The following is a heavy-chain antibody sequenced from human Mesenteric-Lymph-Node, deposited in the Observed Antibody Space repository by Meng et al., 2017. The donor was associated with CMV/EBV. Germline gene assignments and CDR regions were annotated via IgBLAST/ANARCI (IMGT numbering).Heavy chain of an antibody. J-gene: IGHJ4*02. V-gene: IGHV3-74*01. CDR2: NDYHGGRST. CDR1: GCTVRSDL. Sequence: DVQRDESGGGLVQPVETLDLSFAVSGCTVRSDLWSWFLEHPATGLEVVIRNDYHGGRSTSHPALMNRLITISSTYAKHSLYLQINTPSVENTAVYYCSILLAEYLCSEMGYWGQGTLVTVSS. CDR3: SILLAEYLCSEMGY. D-gene: IGHD3-10*02.